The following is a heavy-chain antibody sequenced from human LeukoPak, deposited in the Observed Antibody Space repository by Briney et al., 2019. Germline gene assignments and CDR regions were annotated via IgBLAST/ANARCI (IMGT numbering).Heavy chain of an antibody. D-gene: IGHD5-18*01. V-gene: IGHV3-20*01. CDR2: INWNGGST. CDR3: ARAMDTAINYYYGMDV. Sequence: GGSLRLSCAASGFTFDDYGMSWVRQAPGKGLEWVSGINWNGGSTGYADSVKGRFTISRDNAKNSLYLQMNSLRAEDTALYHCARAMDTAINYYYGMDVWGQGTMVTVSS. J-gene: IGHJ6*02. CDR1: GFTFDDYG.